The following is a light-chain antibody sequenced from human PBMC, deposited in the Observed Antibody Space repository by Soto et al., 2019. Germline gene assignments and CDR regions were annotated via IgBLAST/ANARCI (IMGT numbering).Light chain of an antibody. CDR2: STN. Sequence: QTVVTQEPSFSVSPGRTVTLTCGLSSGSVSTSYYPSWYQQTPGQAPRTLIYSTNTRSSGVPDRFSGSILGNKAALTITGALADDESDYYCVLYMGSGTWVFGGGSKLTVL. CDR3: VLYMGSGTWV. V-gene: IGLV8-61*01. CDR1: SGSVSTSYY. J-gene: IGLJ3*02.